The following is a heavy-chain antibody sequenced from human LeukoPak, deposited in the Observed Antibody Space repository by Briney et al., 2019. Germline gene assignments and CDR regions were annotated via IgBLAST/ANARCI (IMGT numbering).Heavy chain of an antibody. Sequence: PGGSLRLSCAASGFTVSSNYMSWVRQAPGKGLEWVSVIYSGGSTYYADSVKGRFTISRDNSKNTVSLQMNSLRGEDTAVYYCAKDDDWGRFKDWGQGTLVTVSS. D-gene: IGHD3-16*01. CDR1: GFTVSSNY. V-gene: IGHV3-53*01. CDR2: IYSGGST. CDR3: AKDDDWGRFKD. J-gene: IGHJ1*01.